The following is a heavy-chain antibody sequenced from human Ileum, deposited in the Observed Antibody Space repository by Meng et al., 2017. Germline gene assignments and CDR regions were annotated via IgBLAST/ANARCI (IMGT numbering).Heavy chain of an antibody. D-gene: IGHD6-19*01. J-gene: IGHJ5*02. CDR3: ARGGSSGWPKGDWFDP. CDR1: GFTFSSYT. Sequence: GESRRISGLGSGFTFSSYTMNWVRQAPGKGLEWVASISTSNYIDYADFMKGRFTISRDNAKNSLYLEMNSLRAEDTAVYYCARGGSSGWPKGDWFDPWGQGTQVTVSS. CDR2: ISTSNYI. V-gene: IGHV3-69-1*01.